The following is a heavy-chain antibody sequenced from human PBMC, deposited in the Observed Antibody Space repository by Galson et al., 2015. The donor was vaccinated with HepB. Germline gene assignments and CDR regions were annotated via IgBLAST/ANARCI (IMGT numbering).Heavy chain of an antibody. CDR1: GGTFNNQP. CDR2: INPFFGTK. D-gene: IGHD3-10*01. CDR3: ATNAGRRGIFFEY. Sequence: QSGAEVKKPGESLKISCKASGGTFNNQPTSWVRQAPGQGPEWMAEINPFFGTKNHAQKFQDRLTIAADRSTSTVYMELSSLTSEDTAVYYCATNAGRRGIFFEYWGQGTLVTVSS. J-gene: IGHJ4*02. V-gene: IGHV1-69*06.